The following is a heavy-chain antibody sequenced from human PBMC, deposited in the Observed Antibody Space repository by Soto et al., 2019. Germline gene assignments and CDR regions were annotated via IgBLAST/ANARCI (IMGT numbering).Heavy chain of an antibody. Sequence: PSETLSLTCTVSGGSISSYYWSWIRQPPGKGLEWIGYIYYSGSTNYNPSLKSRVTISVDTSKNQFSLKLSSVTAADTAVYYCERDVAILGYCSGGSCYRNWFDPWGQGTLVTVSS. V-gene: IGHV4-59*01. CDR3: ERDVAILGYCSGGSCYRNWFDP. D-gene: IGHD2-15*01. CDR2: IYYSGST. CDR1: GGSISSYY. J-gene: IGHJ5*02.